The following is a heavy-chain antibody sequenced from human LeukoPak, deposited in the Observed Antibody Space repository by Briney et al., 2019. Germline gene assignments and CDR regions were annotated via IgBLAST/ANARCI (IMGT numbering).Heavy chain of an antibody. CDR3: VFEVATGLDAFDI. V-gene: IGHV3-11*01. Sequence: GGSLRLSCAASGFTFSDYYMSWIRQAPGKGLEWVSYISSSGSTIYYADSVKGRFTISRDNAKNSLYLQMNSLRAEDTAVYYCVFEVATGLDAFDIWGQGTMVTVSS. CDR1: GFTFSDYY. J-gene: IGHJ3*02. D-gene: IGHD5-12*01. CDR2: ISSSGSTI.